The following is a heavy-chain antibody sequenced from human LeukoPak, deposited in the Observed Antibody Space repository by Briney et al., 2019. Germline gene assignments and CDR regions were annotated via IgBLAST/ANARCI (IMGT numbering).Heavy chain of an antibody. J-gene: IGHJ4*02. V-gene: IGHV1-69*04. CDR3: ARGNPSPPPPDFWSGYSLDY. CDR2: IIPILGIA. D-gene: IGHD3-3*01. CDR1: GGTFSSYA. Sequence: ASVKVSCKASGGTFSSYAISWVRQAPGQGLEWMGRIIPILGIANYAQKFQGRVTITADKSTSTAYMELSSLRSEDTAVYYCARGNPSPPPPDFWSGYSLDYWGQGTLVTVSS.